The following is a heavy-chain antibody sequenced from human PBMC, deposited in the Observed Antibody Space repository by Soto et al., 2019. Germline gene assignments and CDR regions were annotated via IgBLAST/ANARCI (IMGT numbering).Heavy chain of an antibody. CDR3: AKEVVPAAILYYFDY. CDR2: ISYDGSNK. CDR1: GFTFSSYG. J-gene: IGHJ4*02. V-gene: IGHV3-30*18. D-gene: IGHD2-2*01. Sequence: GGSLRLSCAASGFTFSSYGMHWVRQAPGKGLEWVAVISYDGSNKYYADSVKGRFTISRDNSKNTLYLQMNSLRAEDTAVYYCAKEVVPAAILYYFDYWGQGTLVTVS.